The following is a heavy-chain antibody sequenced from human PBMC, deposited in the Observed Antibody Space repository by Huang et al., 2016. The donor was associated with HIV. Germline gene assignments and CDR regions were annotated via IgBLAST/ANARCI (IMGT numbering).Heavy chain of an antibody. V-gene: IGHV3-21*02. D-gene: IGHD6-19*01. Sequence: EVELVESGGGLVKPGGSLRLSCAASGFAFSSYGRKWVREAPGKGLEWVAFIGSDSSYIYYADSVKGRVTISRDNAKSSIDLQLDSLRAEDTAVYYCAYQQWLVGGLNHWGQGTLVVVSS. CDR2: IGSDSSYI. CDR1: GFAFSSYG. J-gene: IGHJ5*02. CDR3: AYQQWLVGGLNH.